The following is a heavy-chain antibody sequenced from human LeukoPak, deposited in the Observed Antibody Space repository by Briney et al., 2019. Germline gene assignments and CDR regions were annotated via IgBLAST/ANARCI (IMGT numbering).Heavy chain of an antibody. V-gene: IGHV3-23*01. CDR1: GFTFTTYA. CDR2: ISGSGGST. D-gene: IGHD2-21*02. Sequence: GGSLRLSCAASGFTFTTYAMHWVRQAPGKGLEWVSGISGSGGSTYYADSVKGRFTISRDNPKNTLYLQMSGLRVEDTAVYYCVTARTLRVTTSFDYWGQGTLVTVSS. CDR3: VTARTLRVTTSFDY. J-gene: IGHJ4*02.